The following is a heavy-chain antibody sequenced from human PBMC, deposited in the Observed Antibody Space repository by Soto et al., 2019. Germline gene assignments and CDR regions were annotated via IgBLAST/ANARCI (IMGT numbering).Heavy chain of an antibody. Sequence: PGGSLRLSXAASGFTFSSYGMHWVRQAPGKGLEWVAVISYDGSNKYYADSVKGRFTISRDNSKNTLYLQMNSLRAEDTAVYYCAKGGGYNSASGYYYYGMDVWGQGTTVTVSS. J-gene: IGHJ6*02. CDR3: AKGGGYNSASGYYYYGMDV. V-gene: IGHV3-30*18. D-gene: IGHD5-12*01. CDR2: ISYDGSNK. CDR1: GFTFSSYG.